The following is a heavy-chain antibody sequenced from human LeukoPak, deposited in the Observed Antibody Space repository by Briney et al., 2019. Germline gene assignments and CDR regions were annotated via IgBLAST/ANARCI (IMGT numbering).Heavy chain of an antibody. CDR1: GYTFTGYY. CDR3: TIVGATTGLIDY. Sequence: ASVKVSCTASGYTFTGYYMHWVRQAPGQGLEWMGRINPNSGGTNYAQKFQGRVTMTRDTSISTAYMELSRLRSDDTAVYYCTIVGATTGLIDYWGQGTLVTVSS. J-gene: IGHJ4*02. D-gene: IGHD1-26*01. CDR2: INPNSGGT. V-gene: IGHV1-2*06.